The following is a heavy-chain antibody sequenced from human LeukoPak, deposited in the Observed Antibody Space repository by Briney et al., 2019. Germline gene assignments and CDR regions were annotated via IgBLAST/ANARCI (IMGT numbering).Heavy chain of an antibody. Sequence: SETLSLTCTVSGGSISSGGYYWSWIRQHPGKGLEWIGYIYYSGSTYYNPSLKSRVTISVDTSKNHFSLKLTSVTAADTAVYYCARHGDGGLDSWGQGILVTVSS. J-gene: IGHJ4*02. D-gene: IGHD2-15*01. CDR3: ARHGDGGLDS. CDR2: IYYSGST. V-gene: IGHV4-31*03. CDR1: GGSISSGGYY.